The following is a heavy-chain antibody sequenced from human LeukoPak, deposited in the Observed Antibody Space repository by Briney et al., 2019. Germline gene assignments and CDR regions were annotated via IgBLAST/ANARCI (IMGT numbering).Heavy chain of an antibody. J-gene: IGHJ6*02. D-gene: IGHD3-22*01. Sequence: GGSLRLSCAASGFTFSSYSMNWVRQAPGKGLEWVSVIYSGGSTYYADSVKGRFTISRDNSKNTLYLQMNSLRAEDTAVYYCARDSHYDSSGSRYYYGMDVWGQGTTVTVSS. CDR2: IYSGGST. V-gene: IGHV3-66*01. CDR1: GFTFSSYS. CDR3: ARDSHYDSSGSRYYYGMDV.